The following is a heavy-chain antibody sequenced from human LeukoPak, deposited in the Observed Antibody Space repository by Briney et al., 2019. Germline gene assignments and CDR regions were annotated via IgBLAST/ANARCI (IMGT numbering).Heavy chain of an antibody. V-gene: IGHV3-33*01. J-gene: IGHJ4*02. Sequence: GRSLRHSCAASGFTFSSYGMHWVRQAPGKGLEWVAVIWYDGSNKYYADSVKGRFTISRDNSKNTLYLQMNSLRAEDTAVYYCARDRGGSYYFDYWGQGTLVTVSS. CDR2: IWYDGSNK. D-gene: IGHD1-26*01. CDR3: ARDRGGSYYFDY. CDR1: GFTFSSYG.